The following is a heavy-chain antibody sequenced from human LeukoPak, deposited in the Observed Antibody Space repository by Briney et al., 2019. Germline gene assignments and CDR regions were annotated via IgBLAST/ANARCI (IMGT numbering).Heavy chain of an antibody. J-gene: IGHJ4*02. CDR1: GFTFSSYA. V-gene: IGHV3-23*01. Sequence: SGGSLRLSCAASGFTFSSYAMSWVRQAPGKGLEWVSAISGSGGSTYYADSVKGRFTISRDNSKNTLYLQMNSLRAEDTAVYYCAKDDFCSSTSCYFDYWGQGTLVTVSS. D-gene: IGHD2-2*01. CDR2: ISGSGGST. CDR3: AKDDFCSSTSCYFDY.